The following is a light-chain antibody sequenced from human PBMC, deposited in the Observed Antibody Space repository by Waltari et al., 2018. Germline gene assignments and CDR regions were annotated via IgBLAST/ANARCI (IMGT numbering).Light chain of an antibody. CDR3: QQYNTYSS. Sequence: DIQMTQSPSSLSASVGDRVTITCRASQSISNWLAWYQQKPGLAPRLLIYKASILKSGGPSRFHRQGSGKPFTLPIRSLQPADFATYYCQQYNTYSSFGQGTKLEIK. CDR1: QSISNW. J-gene: IGKJ2*01. CDR2: KAS. V-gene: IGKV1-5*03.